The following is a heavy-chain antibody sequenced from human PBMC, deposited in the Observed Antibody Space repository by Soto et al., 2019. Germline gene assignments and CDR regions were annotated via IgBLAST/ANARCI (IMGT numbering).Heavy chain of an antibody. Sequence: SQTLSLTCVISGDSVSSNSAAWNWIRQSPSRGLEWLGRTYYRSKWYNDYAVSVKSRITINPDTSKNQFSLQLNSVTPEDTAVYYCARYWYYDSSGYYYESAFDIWGQGTMVTVSS. D-gene: IGHD3-22*01. J-gene: IGHJ3*02. CDR3: ARYWYYDSSGYYYESAFDI. CDR2: TYYRSKWYN. V-gene: IGHV6-1*01. CDR1: GDSVSSNSAA.